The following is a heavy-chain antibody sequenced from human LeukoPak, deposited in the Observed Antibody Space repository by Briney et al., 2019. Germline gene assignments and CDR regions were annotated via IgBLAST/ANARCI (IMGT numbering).Heavy chain of an antibody. Sequence: GGSLRLSCAGSGFTFSSYWMSWVRQAPGKGLEWVANIKQDGSEKYYVDSVKGRFTISRDNAKNSLYLRMNSLRAEDTALHYCAKSHYYDSSGYASDAFDIWGQGTMVTVSS. CDR1: GFTFSSYW. D-gene: IGHD3-22*01. J-gene: IGHJ3*02. CDR3: AKSHYYDSSGYASDAFDI. CDR2: IKQDGSEK. V-gene: IGHV3-7*03.